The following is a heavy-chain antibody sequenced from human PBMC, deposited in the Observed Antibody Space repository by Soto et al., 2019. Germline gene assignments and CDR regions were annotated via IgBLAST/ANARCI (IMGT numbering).Heavy chain of an antibody. CDR2: IYYSGIT. Sequence: SETLCLTCTFSVGSFSIFNYYWSWIRHPPGKGLECIVYIYYSGITNYNPSLKIRVTISVDTSNNQFSLKLSSVPAADTAVYYCARVSRSYGDYWGQGTLVTVSS. D-gene: IGHD1-26*01. J-gene: IGHJ4*02. V-gene: IGHV4-61*01. CDR3: ARVSRSYGDY. CDR1: VGSFSIFNYY.